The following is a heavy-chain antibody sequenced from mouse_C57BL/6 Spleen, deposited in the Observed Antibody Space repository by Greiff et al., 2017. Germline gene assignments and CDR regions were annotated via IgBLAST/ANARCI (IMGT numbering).Heavy chain of an antibody. D-gene: IGHD2-2*01. CDR3: ARRGIYYGYDGGFAY. V-gene: IGHV1-26*01. J-gene: IGHJ3*01. CDR2: INPNNGGT. Sequence: EVQLQQSGPELVKPGASVKISCKASGYTFTDYYMNWVKQSHGKSLEWIGDINPNNGGTSYNQKFKGKATLTVDKSSSTAYMELRSLTSEDSAVYYCARRGIYYGYDGGFAYWGQGTLVTVSA. CDR1: GYTFTDYY.